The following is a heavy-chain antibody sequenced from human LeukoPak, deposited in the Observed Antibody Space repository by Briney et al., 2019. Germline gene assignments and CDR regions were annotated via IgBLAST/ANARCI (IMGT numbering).Heavy chain of an antibody. CDR3: ARDDYGDYQTFDY. CDR1: GFTVSSNY. V-gene: IGHV3-21*01. CDR2: ISSSSSYI. J-gene: IGHJ4*02. D-gene: IGHD4-17*01. Sequence: NPGGSLRLSCAASGFTVSSNYMSWVRQAPGKGLEWVSSISSSSSYIYYADSVKGRFTISRDNAKNSLYLQMNSLRAEDTAVYYCARDDYGDYQTFDYWGQGTLVTVSS.